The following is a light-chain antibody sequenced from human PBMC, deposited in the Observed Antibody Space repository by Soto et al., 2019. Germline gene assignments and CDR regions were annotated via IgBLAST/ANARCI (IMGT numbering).Light chain of an antibody. Sequence: DIQMTQSPSTLSASVGDRVTITCRASQSISSWLAWYQQKPGKAPKLLIYKASSLESGVPSRFSGSESGTEFTLTISSLQPDDFGTYYCQQYNSYSPYTFGQGTKLEIK. V-gene: IGKV1-5*03. J-gene: IGKJ2*01. CDR3: QQYNSYSPYT. CDR2: KAS. CDR1: QSISSW.